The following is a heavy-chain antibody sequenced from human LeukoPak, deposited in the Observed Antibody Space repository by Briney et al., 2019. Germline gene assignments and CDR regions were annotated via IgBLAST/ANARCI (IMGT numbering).Heavy chain of an antibody. Sequence: PGGSLRLSCAAPGFAFSSYWMHWVRQAPVKGLVGVSRINSDGSSTDYADSVKGRFTISRDNAKNTLYLQMNSLRAEDTAVYYCARGTGYAVFDIWGQGTMVTVSS. J-gene: IGHJ3*02. CDR3: ARGTGYAVFDI. D-gene: IGHD5-12*01. CDR2: INSDGSST. CDR1: GFAFSSYW. V-gene: IGHV3-74*01.